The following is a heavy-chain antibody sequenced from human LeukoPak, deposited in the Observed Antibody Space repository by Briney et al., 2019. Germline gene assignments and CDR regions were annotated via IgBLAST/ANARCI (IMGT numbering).Heavy chain of an antibody. Sequence: SSETLSLTCTVSGGSISSSSYYWGWIRQPPGKGLEWIGSIYYSGSTYYNPSLKSRVTISVDTSKNQFSLKLSSVTAADTAVYYCARHHESWYYFDYWGQGTLVTVSS. CDR3: ARHHESWYYFDY. J-gene: IGHJ4*02. D-gene: IGHD6-13*01. CDR2: IYYSGST. CDR1: GGSISSSSYY. V-gene: IGHV4-39*01.